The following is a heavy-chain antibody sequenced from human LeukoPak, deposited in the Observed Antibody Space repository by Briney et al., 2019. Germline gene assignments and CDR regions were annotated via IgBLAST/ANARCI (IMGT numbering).Heavy chain of an antibody. J-gene: IGHJ4*02. D-gene: IGHD3-10*01. CDR2: IYSGGST. CDR1: GFTVSNNY. V-gene: IGHV3-53*01. CDR3: ASSSPNFGSGSYYQY. Sequence: TGGSLRLSCAASGFTVSNNYMTWVRQAPGKGLEWVSLIYSGGSTYYADSVKGRFTISRDNSKNTLYLQMNSLRAEDTAVYYCASSSPNFGSGSYYQYWGQGTLVTVSS.